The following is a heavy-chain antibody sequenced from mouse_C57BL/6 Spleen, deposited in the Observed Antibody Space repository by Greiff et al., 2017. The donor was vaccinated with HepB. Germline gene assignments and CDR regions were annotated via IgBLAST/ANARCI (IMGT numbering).Heavy chain of an antibody. D-gene: IGHD1-1*01. J-gene: IGHJ4*01. CDR1: GYTFTDYE. Sequence: VQLQQSGAELVRPGASVTLSCKASGYTFTDYEMHWVKQTPVHGLEWIGAIDPETGGTAYNQKFKGKAILTADKSSSTAYMELRSLTSEDSAVYYCTRDGPSLYYYGSSYYAMDYWGQGTSVTVSS. CDR3: TRDGPSLYYYGSSYYAMDY. CDR2: IDPETGGT. V-gene: IGHV1-15*01.